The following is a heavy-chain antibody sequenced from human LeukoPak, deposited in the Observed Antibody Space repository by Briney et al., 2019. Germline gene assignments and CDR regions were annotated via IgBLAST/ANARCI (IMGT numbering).Heavy chain of an antibody. Sequence: GGSLRLPCAASGFTFSSYWMSWVRQAPGKGLEWVANIKQDGSEKYYVDSVKGRFTISRDNAKNSLYLQMNSLRAEDTAVYYCARVRFGGGSGWFDYWGQGTLVTVSS. CDR2: IKQDGSEK. V-gene: IGHV3-7*01. D-gene: IGHD6-19*01. CDR3: ARVRFGGGSGWFDY. CDR1: GFTFSSYW. J-gene: IGHJ4*02.